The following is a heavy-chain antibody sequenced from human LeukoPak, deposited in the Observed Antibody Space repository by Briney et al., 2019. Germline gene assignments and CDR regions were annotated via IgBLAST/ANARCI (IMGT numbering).Heavy chain of an antibody. CDR3: ARVDYSSSWYGSEVPIDY. CDR1: GFTFSSYS. CDR2: ISSSSSYI. V-gene: IGHV3-21*01. D-gene: IGHD6-13*01. J-gene: IGHJ4*02. Sequence: GGSLRLSCAASGFTFSSYSMNWVRQAPGKGLEWVSSISSSSSYIYYADSVKGRFTISRDNAKNSLYLQMNSLRAEDTAVYYCARVDYSSSWYGSEVPIDYWGQGTLVTVSS.